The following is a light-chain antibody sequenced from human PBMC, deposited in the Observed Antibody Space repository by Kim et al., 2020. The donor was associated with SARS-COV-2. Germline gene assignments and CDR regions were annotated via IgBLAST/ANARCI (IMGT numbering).Light chain of an antibody. J-gene: IGLJ3*02. Sequence: QSALTQPASVSGSPGQSITISCTGTSSDIGTYNYVSWYQQHPDIAPKLMVYDVTKRPSGVSDRFSGSKSGNTASLTISGLQAEDEAHYYCSSYTSSNTWVFGGGTKVTVL. V-gene: IGLV2-14*03. CDR2: DVT. CDR3: SSYTSSNTWV. CDR1: SSDIGTYNY.